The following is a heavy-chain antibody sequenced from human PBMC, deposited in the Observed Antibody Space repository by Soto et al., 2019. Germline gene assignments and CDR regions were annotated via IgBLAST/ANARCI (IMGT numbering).Heavy chain of an antibody. D-gene: IGHD3-16*01. CDR2: IIPIFGTA. CDR3: AGPTLAGAEQTTVYGMDV. Sequence: SVKVSCKASGGTFSSYAISWVRQAPGQGLEWMGGIIPIFGTANYAQKFQGRVTITADESTSTAYMELSSLRSEETAVYYCAGPTLAGAEQTTVYGMDVWGQGTTVTVS. J-gene: IGHJ6*02. CDR1: GGTFSSYA. V-gene: IGHV1-69*13.